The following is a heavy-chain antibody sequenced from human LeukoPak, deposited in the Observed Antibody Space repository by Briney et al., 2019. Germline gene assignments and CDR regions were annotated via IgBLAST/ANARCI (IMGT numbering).Heavy chain of an antibody. V-gene: IGHV1-8*01. D-gene: IGHD1-26*01. CDR2: MNPNSGNT. J-gene: IGHJ4*02. CDR1: GYIFTNYD. Sequence: ASVKVSCKASGYIFTNYDINWVRQATGQGLEWMGWMNPNSGNTDSAQKFQGRVTMTRSTSIGTAYMELSSLRSEDTAVYHCARGSWHSGSYYLDYWGQGTLVTVSS. CDR3: ARGSWHSGSYYLDY.